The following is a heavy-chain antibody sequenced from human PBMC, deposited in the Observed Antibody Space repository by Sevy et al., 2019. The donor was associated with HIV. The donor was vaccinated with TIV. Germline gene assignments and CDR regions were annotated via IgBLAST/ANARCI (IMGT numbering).Heavy chain of an antibody. CDR1: GASISNYY. D-gene: IGHD6-6*01. CDR2: LYYGGRT. CDR3: ARHSIAARSWYFDL. Sequence: SETLSLTCTVSGASISNYYWSWIRQPPGKGLEWIAFLYYGGRTNYNPSPKSRVTISVDKSKKQFSLKLISVTAADTAVYYCARHSIAARSWYFDLWGRGTLVTVSS. V-gene: IGHV4-59*01. J-gene: IGHJ2*01.